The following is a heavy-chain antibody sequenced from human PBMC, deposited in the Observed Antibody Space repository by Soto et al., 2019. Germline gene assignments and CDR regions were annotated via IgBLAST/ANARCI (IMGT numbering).Heavy chain of an antibody. J-gene: IGHJ6*02. D-gene: IGHD1-26*01. CDR3: ARDYRVGATLGMNYYYGMDV. CDR1: GYTFTSYY. CDR2: INPSGGST. V-gene: IGHV1-46*01. Sequence: ASVKVSCKASGYTFTSYYMHWVRQAPGQGLEWMGIINPSGGSTSYAQKFQGRVTMTRDTSTSTVYMELSSLRSEDTAVYYCARDYRVGATLGMNYYYGMDVWGQGTTVTVSS.